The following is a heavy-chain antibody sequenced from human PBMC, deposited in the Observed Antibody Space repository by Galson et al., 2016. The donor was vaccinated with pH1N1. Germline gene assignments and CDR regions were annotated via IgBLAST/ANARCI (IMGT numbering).Heavy chain of an antibody. J-gene: IGHJ4*02. CDR2: IYAGDSDP. D-gene: IGHD1-26*01. Sequence: QSGAEVKKPGESLKISCKGSGYSFTTSWIGWVRQMPGKGLEWMGIIYAGDSDPRYSPSFQGQVTISVDKSINTAYLQWSSLETSDTAMYYCAICHCSGTAPVWVDYWGQGTLVTVSS. V-gene: IGHV5-51*01. CDR3: AICHCSGTAPVWVDY. CDR1: GYSFTTSW.